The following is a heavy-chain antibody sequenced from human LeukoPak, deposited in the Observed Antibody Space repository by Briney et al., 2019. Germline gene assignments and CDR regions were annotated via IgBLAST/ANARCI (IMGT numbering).Heavy chain of an antibody. CDR3: ARVLQNYYHLDV. CDR2: VYDSEST. J-gene: IGHJ6*03. D-gene: IGHD3-3*01. Sequence: WIGYVYDSESTHYKSSLKSRVTISVDTSKNQFSLRLTSVTAADTAVYYCARVLQNYYHLDVWGKGTTVTVSS. V-gene: IGHV4-59*01.